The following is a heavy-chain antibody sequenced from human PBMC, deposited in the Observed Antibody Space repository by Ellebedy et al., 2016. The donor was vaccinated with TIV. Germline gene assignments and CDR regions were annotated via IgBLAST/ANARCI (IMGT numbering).Heavy chain of an antibody. Sequence: GESLKISXAASGFTFSSDGMHWVRQAPGKGLEWVAVISDDGSNKYYADSVRGRFTISRDNSKNTLYLQMNSLRAEDTAVYYCARAYYGSGSYYKYNWFDPWGQGTLVTVSS. D-gene: IGHD3-10*01. J-gene: IGHJ5*02. CDR1: GFTFSSDG. CDR3: ARAYYGSGSYYKYNWFDP. V-gene: IGHV3-30*03. CDR2: ISDDGSNK.